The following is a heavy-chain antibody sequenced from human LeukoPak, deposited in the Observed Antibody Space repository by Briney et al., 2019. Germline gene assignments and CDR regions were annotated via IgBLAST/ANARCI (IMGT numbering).Heavy chain of an antibody. CDR2: ISERGGST. J-gene: IGHJ4*02. Sequence: GGSLRLSCVVSGISLTNYAMTWVPQAPGKGLEWVSYISERGGSTTYADSVKGRFTISRDTSLNTLYLQMNNLRAEDTAVYFCAKRGVVIRGILVIGYHQEAYHYDFWGQGVLVTVSS. V-gene: IGHV3-23*01. D-gene: IGHD3-10*01. CDR1: GISLTNYA. CDR3: AKRGVVIRGILVIGYHQEAYHYDF.